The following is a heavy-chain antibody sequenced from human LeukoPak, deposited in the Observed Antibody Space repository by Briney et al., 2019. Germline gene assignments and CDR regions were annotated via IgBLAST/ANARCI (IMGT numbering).Heavy chain of an antibody. J-gene: IGHJ4*02. V-gene: IGHV3-48*02. D-gene: IGHD4-17*01. CDR2: ISSSSSMI. CDR1: GFTFSNHA. Sequence: GGPVSHSCAASGFTFSNHAMNWGRQAPGKGLEWVSYISSSSSMIYYADSVKGRFTISRDNAKNSLYLQMKSLRDEDTAIYYCARDYGDLPARVPYLRYWGQGTLVTVSS. CDR3: ARDYGDLPARVPYLRY.